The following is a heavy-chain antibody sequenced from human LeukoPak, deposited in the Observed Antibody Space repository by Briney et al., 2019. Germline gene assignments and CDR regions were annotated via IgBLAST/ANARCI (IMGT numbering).Heavy chain of an antibody. V-gene: IGHV4-31*03. J-gene: IGHJ6*02. D-gene: IGHD3-10*01. CDR1: GGSISSGGYY. CDR2: IYYSGST. Sequence: PSETLSLTCTVSGGSISSGGYYWSWIRQHPGKGLEWIGYIYYSGSTYYNPSLKSRVTISVDTSKNQFSLKLSSVTAADTAVYYCARHYYYGYAMDVWGQGTTVTVSS. CDR3: ARHYYYGYAMDV.